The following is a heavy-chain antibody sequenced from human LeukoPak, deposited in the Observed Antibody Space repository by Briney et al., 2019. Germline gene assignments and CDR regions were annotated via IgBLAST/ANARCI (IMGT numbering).Heavy chain of an antibody. CDR1: GFIFTNYG. CDR2: IWYDGSNK. CDR3: ARSYYYDSSHTADY. V-gene: IGHV3-33*01. Sequence: GMSLRLSCAASGFIFTNYGMHWVRQAPGKGLKWVAYIWYDGSNKYYTDSVKGRFTISRDNSENTLYLQMNSLRAEDTAVYYCARSYYYDSSHTADYWGQGTLVTVSS. J-gene: IGHJ4*02. D-gene: IGHD3-22*01.